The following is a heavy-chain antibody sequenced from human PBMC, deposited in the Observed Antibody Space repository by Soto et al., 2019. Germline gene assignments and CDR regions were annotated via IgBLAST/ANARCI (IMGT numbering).Heavy chain of an antibody. V-gene: IGHV3-48*03. CDR2: ISSGGVNI. CDR1: GFSFSIYE. J-gene: IGHJ4*02. CDR3: ARDHPNRNYGTCFDY. D-gene: IGHD1-7*01. Sequence: TGGSLRLSCAASGFSFSIYEMNWVRQAPGKGLEWVSYISSGGVNIHYADSVKGRFTISRDNAKNSLYLQMNSLRAEDTAVYYCARDHPNRNYGTCFDYWGQGTLVTV.